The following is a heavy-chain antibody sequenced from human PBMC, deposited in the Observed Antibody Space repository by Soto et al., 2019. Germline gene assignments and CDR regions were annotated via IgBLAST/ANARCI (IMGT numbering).Heavy chain of an antibody. CDR3: ARDLMVRGDKYYYYYGMDV. CDR2: IYYSGST. V-gene: IGHV4-61*08. J-gene: IGHJ6*02. D-gene: IGHD3-10*01. Sequence: SETLSLTCTVSGGSISSGDYYWSWIRQPPGKGLEWIGYIYYSGSTNYNPSLKSRVTISVDTSKNQFSLKLSSVTAADTAVYYCARDLMVRGDKYYYYYGMDVWGQGTTVTVSS. CDR1: GGSISSGDYY.